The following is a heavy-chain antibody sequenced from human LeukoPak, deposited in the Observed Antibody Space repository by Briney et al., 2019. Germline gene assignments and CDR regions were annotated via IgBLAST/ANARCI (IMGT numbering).Heavy chain of an antibody. J-gene: IGHJ4*02. CDR2: IYHSGGT. CDR3: ARTLTDVLMAIVD. V-gene: IGHV4-38-2*02. Sequence: SETLSLTCTVSGYSISSGYYWGWIRQPPGKGLEWIGSIYHSGGTYYNPSLKSRVTISVDTSKNQFSLKLSSVTAADTAVYYCARTLTDVLMAIVDWGQGTLVTVSS. CDR1: GYSISSGYY. D-gene: IGHD2-8*01.